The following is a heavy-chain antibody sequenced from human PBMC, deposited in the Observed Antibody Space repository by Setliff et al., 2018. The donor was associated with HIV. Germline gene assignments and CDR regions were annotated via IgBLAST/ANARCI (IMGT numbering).Heavy chain of an antibody. CDR3: ARPHSGRGGGAYFDP. CDR2: VYARGNT. V-gene: IGHV4-61*09. Sequence: PSETLSLTCTVSGGSISSDTFYWSWIRQPAGKGLEWIGHVYARGNTNYNPSLKSRVTISVDTSKSQFSLKLGSVTAADTAVYYCARPHSGRGGGAYFDPWGQGILVTVSS. D-gene: IGHD6-19*01. CDR1: GGSISSDTFY. J-gene: IGHJ5*02.